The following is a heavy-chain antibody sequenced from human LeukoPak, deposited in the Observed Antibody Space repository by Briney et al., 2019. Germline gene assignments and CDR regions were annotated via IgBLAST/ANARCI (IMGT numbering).Heavy chain of an antibody. D-gene: IGHD2-2*01. Sequence: SETLSLTCTVSGGSISSYYWSWIRQPPGKGLEWIGYIYYSGSTNYNPPLKSRVTISVDTSKNQFSLKLSSVTAADTAVYYCARGYCSSTSCQSPFDYWGQGTLVTVSS. J-gene: IGHJ4*02. V-gene: IGHV4-59*01. CDR3: ARGYCSSTSCQSPFDY. CDR2: IYYSGST. CDR1: GGSISSYY.